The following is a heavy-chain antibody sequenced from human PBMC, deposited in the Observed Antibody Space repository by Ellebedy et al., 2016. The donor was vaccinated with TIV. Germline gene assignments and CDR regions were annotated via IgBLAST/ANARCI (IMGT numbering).Heavy chain of an antibody. D-gene: IGHD3-22*01. J-gene: IGHJ4*02. CDR2: IKQDGSDK. Sequence: PGGSLRLSCAASGFTFSSYCMSWVRQAPGKGLEGVANIKQDGSDKYYVDSVKGRFTISRDNAKNSRYLQMNSLRAEDTAVYYCARAASGIVVVNHWGYWGQGTLVTVSS. CDR1: GFTFSSYC. V-gene: IGHV3-7*01. CDR3: ARAASGIVVVNHWGY.